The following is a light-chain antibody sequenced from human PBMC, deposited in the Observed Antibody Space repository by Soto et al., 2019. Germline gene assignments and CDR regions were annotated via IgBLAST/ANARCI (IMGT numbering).Light chain of an antibody. CDR3: SAYTGSSTWV. Sequence: QSALTQPASVSGSPGQSITISCTGTSSDVGFYNFVSWYQQHPGKAPKLMIYEVSNRPSGVSTRFSGSKSGNTASLTISGLQAEDEADYYCSAYTGSSTWVFGGGTKLTVL. J-gene: IGLJ3*02. CDR1: SSDVGFYNF. CDR2: EVS. V-gene: IGLV2-14*01.